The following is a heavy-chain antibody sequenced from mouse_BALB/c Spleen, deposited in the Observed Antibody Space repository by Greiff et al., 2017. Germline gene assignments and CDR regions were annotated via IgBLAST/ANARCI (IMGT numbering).Heavy chain of an antibody. CDR3: ASLYYYGSSRYFDV. CDR1: GFTFSDYF. D-gene: IGHD1-1*01. Sequence: EGKLVESGGGLVKPGGSLKLSCAASGFTFSDYFMDWVRQTPEKRLEWVATISDGGSYTYYPDSVKGRFTISRDNAKNNLYLQMSSLKSEDTAMYYCASLYYYGSSRYFDVWGAGTTVTVSS. CDR2: ISDGGSYT. V-gene: IGHV5-4*02. J-gene: IGHJ1*01.